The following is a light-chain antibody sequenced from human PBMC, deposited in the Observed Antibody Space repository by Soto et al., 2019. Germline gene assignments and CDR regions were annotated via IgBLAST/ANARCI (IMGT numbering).Light chain of an antibody. J-gene: IGLJ3*02. CDR2: TNSDGNH. V-gene: IGLV4-69*01. Sequence: QAVLTQSPSASASLGASVKLTCTLSSGHSNYDIAWHQLQPEKGPRFLMKTNSDGNHMRGDGIPDRFSGSISGAERYLTISSLQSEDEADYYCQTCGTDIAVFGGGTKLTVL. CDR1: SGHSNYD. CDR3: QTCGTDIAV.